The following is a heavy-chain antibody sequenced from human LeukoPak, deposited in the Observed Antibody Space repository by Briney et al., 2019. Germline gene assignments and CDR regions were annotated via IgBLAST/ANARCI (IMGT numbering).Heavy chain of an antibody. Sequence: GGSLRLSCAASGFTVSSYYMSWVRQAPGKGLEWVSIIYSGGSTYYADSVKGRLTISRDNSKNTLYLQMNSLRAEDTAVYYCARDGYSYGYGYYFDYWGQGTLVTVSS. CDR3: ARDGYSYGYGYYFDY. CDR2: IYSGGST. CDR1: GFTVSSYY. D-gene: IGHD5-18*01. J-gene: IGHJ4*02. V-gene: IGHV3-53*05.